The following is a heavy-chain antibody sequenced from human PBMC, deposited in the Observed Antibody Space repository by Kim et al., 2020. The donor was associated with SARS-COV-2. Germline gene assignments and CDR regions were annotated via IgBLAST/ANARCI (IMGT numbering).Heavy chain of an antibody. Sequence: GGSLRLSCAVSGFSLSNTAMNWVRQAPGKGLEWVSAISGHGRDTYYGDSVKGRLTISRDTSTNTLYLQRNSLRAEDTAVYYCAKDVWDYSGMDAWGQGTT. V-gene: IGHV3-23*01. D-gene: IGHD1-26*01. J-gene: IGHJ6*02. CDR2: ISGHGRDT. CDR1: GFSLSNTA. CDR3: AKDVWDYSGMDA.